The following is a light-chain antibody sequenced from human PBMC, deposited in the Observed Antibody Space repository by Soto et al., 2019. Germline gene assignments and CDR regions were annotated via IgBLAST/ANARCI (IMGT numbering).Light chain of an antibody. J-gene: IGKJ2*01. CDR1: QSVSSD. CDR3: QQYNNWPPYT. V-gene: IGKV3-15*01. Sequence: EIVMTQSPATLSVSPGERVTLSCRASQSVSSDLAWYQQRPGQAPRLLIYGASTRATGIPARFSGTGSGTEFTLTISSLQSEDFATYSCQQYNNWPPYTFGQGTKVDIK. CDR2: GAS.